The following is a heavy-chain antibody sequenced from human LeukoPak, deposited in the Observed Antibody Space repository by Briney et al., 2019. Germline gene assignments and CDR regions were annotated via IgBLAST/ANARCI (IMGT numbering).Heavy chain of an antibody. CDR2: IRSKAYGGTT. V-gene: IGHV3-49*04. CDR3: TGSFGELTFFDY. CDR1: GFTFGDYG. J-gene: IGHJ4*02. D-gene: IGHD3-10*01. Sequence: GRSLRLSCTASGFTFGDYGMNWVRQAPGKGLEWVSFIRSKAYGGTTEYAASVKGRFTMSRDDSKNIAYLQMNSLKTEDTAVYYCTGSFGELTFFDYWGQGTLVTVSS.